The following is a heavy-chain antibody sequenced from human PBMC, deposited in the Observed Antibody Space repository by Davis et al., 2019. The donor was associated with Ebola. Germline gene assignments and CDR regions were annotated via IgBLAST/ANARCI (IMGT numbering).Heavy chain of an antibody. CDR1: GFTFSSFA. D-gene: IGHD1-1*01. CDR3: VREEYNQVYFDD. CDR2: MSYDGSKK. V-gene: IGHV3-30-3*01. J-gene: IGHJ4*02. Sequence: PGGSLRLSCAASGFTFSSFAMHWVRQALGKGLALVAVMSYDGSKKYYADSVKGRFTISRDNSKNTLYLQMNSLRAEDAAVYYCVREEYNQVYFDDWGQGSLVIVSS.